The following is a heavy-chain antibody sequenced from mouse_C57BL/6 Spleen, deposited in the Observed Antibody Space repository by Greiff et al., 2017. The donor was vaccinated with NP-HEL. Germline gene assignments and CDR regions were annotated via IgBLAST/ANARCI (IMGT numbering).Heavy chain of an antibody. CDR1: GFTFSSYA. D-gene: IGHD2-3*01. CDR2: ISSGGDYI. J-gene: IGHJ1*03. Sequence: EVKLMESGEGLVKPGGSLKLSCAASGFTFSSYAMSWVRQTPEKRLEWVAYISSGGDYIYYADTVKGRFTISRDNARNTLYLQMSSLKSEDTAMYYCTRDGYYVGWYFDVWGTGTTVTVSS. CDR3: TRDGYYVGWYFDV. V-gene: IGHV5-9-1*02.